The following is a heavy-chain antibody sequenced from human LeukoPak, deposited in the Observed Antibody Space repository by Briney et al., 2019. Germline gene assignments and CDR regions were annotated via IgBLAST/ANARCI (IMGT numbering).Heavy chain of an antibody. D-gene: IGHD2-2*01. J-gene: IGHJ4*02. CDR1: GGSFSGYY. V-gene: IGHV4-34*01. CDR2: IDHSGST. Sequence: SETLSLTCAVYGGSFSGYYWSWIRQPPGKGLEWIGEIDHSGSTNYNPSLKSRVTISVDTSKNQFSLKLSSVTAADTAVYYCARRPTSPIIVVGYFDYWGQGTLVTVSS. CDR3: ARRPTSPIIVVGYFDY.